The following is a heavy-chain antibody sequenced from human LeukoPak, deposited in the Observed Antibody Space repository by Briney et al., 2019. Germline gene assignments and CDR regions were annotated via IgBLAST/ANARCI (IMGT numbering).Heavy chain of an antibody. J-gene: IGHJ4*02. CDR2: IKQDGSEK. V-gene: IGHV3-7*01. D-gene: IGHD3-10*01. CDR3: AREDGSGSYSHLLASYFDY. Sequence: PGGSLRLPCAASGFTFSSYWMSWVRQAPGKGLEWVANIKQDGSEKYYVDSVKGRFTISRDNAKNSLYLQMNSLRAEDTAVYYCAREDGSGSYSHLLASYFDYWGQGTLVTVSS. CDR1: GFTFSSYW.